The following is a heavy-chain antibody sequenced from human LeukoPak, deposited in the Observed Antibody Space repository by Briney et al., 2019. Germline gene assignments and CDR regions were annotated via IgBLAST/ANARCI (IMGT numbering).Heavy chain of an antibody. CDR3: SGGRIAAGGFFDY. CDR1: GGSISSYY. D-gene: IGHD6-13*01. Sequence: SETLSLTCTASGGSISSYYRSWIRQPPGQGLEWIGYIYYNGSTNYNPSLKRRVTISADTSNNQFSLKLRTVPAADATVYYYSGGRIAAGGFFDYWGQGTLVTVSS. J-gene: IGHJ4*02. CDR2: IYYNGST. V-gene: IGHV4-59*01.